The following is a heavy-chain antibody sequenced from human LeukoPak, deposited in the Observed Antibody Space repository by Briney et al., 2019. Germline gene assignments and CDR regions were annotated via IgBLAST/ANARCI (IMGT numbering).Heavy chain of an antibody. CDR2: ISSSSSYI. CDR1: GFTFSSYS. D-gene: IGHD6-13*01. V-gene: IGHV3-21*01. CDR3: ARSREGSSSWPDAFDI. Sequence: GGSLRLSCAASGFTFSSYSMNWVRQAPGKGLEWVSSISSSSSYIYYADSVKGRFTISRDNAKNSLYLQMNSLRAEDTAVYYCARSREGSSSWPDAFDIWGQGPMVTVSS. J-gene: IGHJ3*02.